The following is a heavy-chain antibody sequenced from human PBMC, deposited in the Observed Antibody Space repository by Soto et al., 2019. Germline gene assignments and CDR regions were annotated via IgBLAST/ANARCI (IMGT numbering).Heavy chain of an antibody. CDR2: IWYDGSNK. CDR3: ARELGHGKYAFDS. V-gene: IGHV3-33*01. J-gene: IGHJ3*02. Sequence: GGSLRLSCAASGFTFSSYGMHWVRQAPGKGLEWVAVIWYDGSNKYYADSVKGRFTISRDNSKNTLYLQKNSLRAEDTAVYYWARELGHGKYAFDSWGQGTMVTVSS. CDR1: GFTFSSYG.